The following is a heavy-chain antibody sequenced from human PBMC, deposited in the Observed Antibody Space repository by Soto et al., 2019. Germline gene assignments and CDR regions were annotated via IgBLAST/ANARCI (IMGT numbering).Heavy chain of an antibody. CDR3: ARIYDDFWKSGPPYYMDV. Sequence: SGPTLVNPTQTLTLTCTFSGFSLSTSGMCVSWIRQPPGKALGWLARIDWDDDKYYSTSLKTRLTISKDTSKNQVVLTMTNMDPVDTATYYCARIYDDFWKSGPPYYMDVWGKGTTVTVSS. CDR2: IDWDDDK. J-gene: IGHJ6*03. V-gene: IGHV2-70*11. CDR1: GFSLSTSGMC. D-gene: IGHD3-3*01.